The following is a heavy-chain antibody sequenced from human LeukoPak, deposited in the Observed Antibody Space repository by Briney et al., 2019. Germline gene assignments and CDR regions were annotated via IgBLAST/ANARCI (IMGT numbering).Heavy chain of an antibody. CDR2: IYHSGST. CDR1: GGSITSTNW. D-gene: IGHD4-17*01. V-gene: IGHV4-4*02. CDR3: ARIPTVTFFDY. Sequence: SETLSLTCAVSGGSITSTNWWSWVRQPPGKGLEWIGEIYHSGSTNYNPSLKSRVTISIDTSKNQFSLKLSSVTAADTAVYYCARIPTVTFFDYWGQGTLVTVSS. J-gene: IGHJ4*02.